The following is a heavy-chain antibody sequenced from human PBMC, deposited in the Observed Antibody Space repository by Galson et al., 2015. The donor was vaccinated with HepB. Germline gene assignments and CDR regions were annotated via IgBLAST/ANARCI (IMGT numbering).Heavy chain of an antibody. V-gene: IGHV1-18*01. Sequence: SVKVSCKASGYTFTSYGISWVRQAPGQGLEWTGWISAYNGNTNYAQKLQGRVTMTTDTSTSTAYMELRSLRSDDTAVYYCARGVAAAGTGYFDYWGQGTLVTVSS. CDR2: ISAYNGNT. CDR1: GYTFTSYG. D-gene: IGHD6-13*01. J-gene: IGHJ4*02. CDR3: ARGVAAAGTGYFDY.